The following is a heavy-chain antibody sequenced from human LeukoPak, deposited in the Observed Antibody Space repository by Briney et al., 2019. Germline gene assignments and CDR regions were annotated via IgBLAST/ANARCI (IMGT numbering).Heavy chain of an antibody. V-gene: IGHV4-4*07. CDR1: GGFLNKYY. Sequence: SDTLSLTCTFSGGFLNKYYWSGIRQPAAKGLVWIGRIYTGGSTNYYPSLKCPVTISVDASKNQFSLTLSSVTDADTAVYYCARGRYCSADICSDGDAFDIWGQGTMVSVSS. D-gene: IGHD2-15*01. CDR3: ARGRYCSADICSDGDAFDI. CDR2: IYTGGST. J-gene: IGHJ3*02.